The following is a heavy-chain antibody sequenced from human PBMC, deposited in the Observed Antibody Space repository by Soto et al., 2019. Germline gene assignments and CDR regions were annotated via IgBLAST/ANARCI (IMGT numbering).Heavy chain of an antibody. J-gene: IGHJ4*02. CDR3: ARGGGYYNPILFDN. Sequence: QVQLVQSGAEVKKPGASVKVSCKASGYTFTTYGISWVRRAPGQGLEWMGWISDYNGNTDYAQKFQGRVTMTTDTSTSTAHMELRSLRSDDTAVYHCARGGGYYNPILFDNWGQGTLVTVSS. D-gene: IGHD1-1*01. CDR1: GYTFTTYG. V-gene: IGHV1-18*01. CDR2: ISDYNGNT.